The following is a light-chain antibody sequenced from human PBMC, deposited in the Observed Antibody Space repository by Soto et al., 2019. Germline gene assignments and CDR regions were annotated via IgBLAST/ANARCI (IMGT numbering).Light chain of an antibody. CDR3: QHFHNLPLT. CDR2: DAS. V-gene: IGKV1-33*01. Sequence: DIQMTQSPSSLSASVGDRVTITCQASQDISNYLNWYQQKPGKAPKLLIFDASNLEIGVPSRFSGSGSGTDFTFTISSLQPEDIATYYCQHFHNLPLTFGQGTRLDIK. J-gene: IGKJ5*01. CDR1: QDISNY.